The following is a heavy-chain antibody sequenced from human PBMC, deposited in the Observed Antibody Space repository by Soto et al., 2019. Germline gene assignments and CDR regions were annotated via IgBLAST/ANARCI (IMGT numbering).Heavy chain of an antibody. Sequence: PGGSLRLSCSASGFTFSSNAMHWVRQAPGKGLEYVSGISNNGGTTYHADSVKDRFIIPRDSPKNTLYLQVNSLRTEDTAVYYCVRSSRRDITASRGMDVWGQGTTVTVSS. CDR2: ISNNGGTT. V-gene: IGHV3-64*04. J-gene: IGHJ6*02. D-gene: IGHD3-3*01. CDR3: VRSSRRDITASRGMDV. CDR1: GFTFSSNA.